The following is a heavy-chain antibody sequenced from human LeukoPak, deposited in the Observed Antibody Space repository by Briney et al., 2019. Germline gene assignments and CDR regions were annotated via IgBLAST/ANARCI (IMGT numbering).Heavy chain of an antibody. D-gene: IGHD3-10*01. J-gene: IGHJ4*02. Sequence: PSETLSLTCAVHGGSFSGFYWTWMRQSPGKGPEWIGEIQHSRGTNYNPSLNSRVTISEDTSKNQFSLTMNSVTAEDTAVYYCARDFFTSSWMVRGVINNWGQGTLVTVSS. V-gene: IGHV4-34*01. CDR1: GGSFSGFY. CDR3: ARDFFTSSWMVRGVINN. CDR2: IQHSRGT.